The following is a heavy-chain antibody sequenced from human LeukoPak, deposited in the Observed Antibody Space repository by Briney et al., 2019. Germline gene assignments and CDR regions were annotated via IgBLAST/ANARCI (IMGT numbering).Heavy chain of an antibody. Sequence: GGSLRLSCAVSGFTFSNYAMVWVRQAPGRGLDWVSSISAGGGVTSNADSVKGRFTISRDNSKNTLYLQMNSLRAEDTAMYYCAKAARTTVTYSFDSWGQGTLVTVSS. D-gene: IGHD4-17*01. J-gene: IGHJ4*02. CDR3: AKAARTTVTYSFDS. CDR1: GFTFSNYA. V-gene: IGHV3-23*01. CDR2: ISAGGGVT.